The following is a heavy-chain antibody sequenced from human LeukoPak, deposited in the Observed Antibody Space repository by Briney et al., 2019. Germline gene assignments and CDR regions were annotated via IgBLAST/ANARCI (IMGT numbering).Heavy chain of an antibody. J-gene: IGHJ3*02. CDR1: GGSISSYY. V-gene: IGHV4-4*07. Sequence: PSETLSLTCTVSGGSISSYYWSWVRQPAGKGLEWIGRIYTSGSTNYNPSLKSRVTMSVDTSKNQFSLKLSSVTAADTAVYYYARNTDFWSGYDAFDIWRGGTMVTVSS. CDR2: IYTSGST. CDR3: ARNTDFWSGYDAFDI. D-gene: IGHD3-3*01.